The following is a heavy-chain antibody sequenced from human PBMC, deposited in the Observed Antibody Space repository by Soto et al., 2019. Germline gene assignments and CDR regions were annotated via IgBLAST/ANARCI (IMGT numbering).Heavy chain of an antibody. Sequence: GGSLRLSCAASGFTFSSYWMSWVRQAPGKGLEWVANIKQDGSEKYYVDSVKGRFTISRDNAKNSLYLQMNSLRAEDTAVYYCARGASKYCSSTSCSNHMDVWGKGTTVTVSS. D-gene: IGHD2-2*01. CDR1: GFTFSSYW. J-gene: IGHJ6*03. CDR2: IKQDGSEK. V-gene: IGHV3-7*01. CDR3: ARGASKYCSSTSCSNHMDV.